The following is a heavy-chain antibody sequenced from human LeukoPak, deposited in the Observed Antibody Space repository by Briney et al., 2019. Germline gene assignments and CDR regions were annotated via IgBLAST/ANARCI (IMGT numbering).Heavy chain of an antibody. V-gene: IGHV3-74*01. Sequence: PGGSLRLSCAASGNYRMHWVRQAPGKGLVWVSHINSDGSWTNYADSVKGRVTVSRDNSKSTLYLQMNSLRAEDTAVYYCAKSSYYDSSGYYREYYFDYWGQGTLVTVSS. CDR1: GNYR. CDR3: AKSSYYDSSGYYREYYFDY. D-gene: IGHD3-22*01. CDR2: INSDGSWT. J-gene: IGHJ4*02.